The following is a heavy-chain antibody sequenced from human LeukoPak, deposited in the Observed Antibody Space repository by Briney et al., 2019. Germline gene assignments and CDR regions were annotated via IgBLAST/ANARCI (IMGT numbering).Heavy chain of an antibody. V-gene: IGHV1-24*01. CDR2: FDPEDGET. CDR3: ATGRTVTTVLCLDY. Sequence: ASVNVSCKVSGYTLTELSMHWVRQAPGKGLEWMGGFDPEDGETIYAQKFQGRVTMTEDTSTDTAYMELSSLRSEDTAVYYCATGRTVTTVLCLDYWGQGTLVTVSS. CDR1: GYTLTELS. J-gene: IGHJ4*02. D-gene: IGHD4-17*01.